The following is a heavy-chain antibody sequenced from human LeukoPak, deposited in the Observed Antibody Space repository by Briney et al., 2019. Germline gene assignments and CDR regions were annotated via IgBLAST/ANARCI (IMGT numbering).Heavy chain of an antibody. J-gene: IGHJ4*02. D-gene: IGHD3-3*01. CDR3: PRDTRHYDFWSGYYDY. CDR1: GLTVSSNY. V-gene: IGHV3-53*01. Sequence: QSGGSLRLSCAASGLTVSSNYMSWVRQAPGQGLEWVSVIYSGGSTYYADSVKGRFTISRDNSKNTLYLQMNSLRAEDTAVYYCPRDTRHYDFWSGYYDYWGQGTLVTVSS. CDR2: IYSGGST.